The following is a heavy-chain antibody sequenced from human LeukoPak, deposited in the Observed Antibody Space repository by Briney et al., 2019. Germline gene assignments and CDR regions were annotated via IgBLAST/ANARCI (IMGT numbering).Heavy chain of an antibody. J-gene: IGHJ4*02. Sequence: PGGSLRLSCAASGFTFSSYGMHWVRQAPGKGLEWVSSISTGSSYIYYANSVKDRFTISRDNAKNSLYLQMNSLRAEDTAVYYCARDRLGVEMSTINRFDYWGQGTLVAVSS. CDR1: GFTFSSYG. CDR3: ARDRLGVEMSTINRFDY. V-gene: IGHV3-21*01. CDR2: ISTGSSYI. D-gene: IGHD5-24*01.